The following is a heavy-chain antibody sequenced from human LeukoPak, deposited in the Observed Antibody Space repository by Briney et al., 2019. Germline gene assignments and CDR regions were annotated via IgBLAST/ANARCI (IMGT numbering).Heavy chain of an antibody. CDR2: ISGSGVST. D-gene: IGHD6-13*01. CDR3: ATDAYSSSWYWFDP. Sequence: PGGSLRLSCAASGFTFSSYAISWVRQAPGKGLEWVSAISGSGVSTYYADSVKGRFTISRDNSKNTLYLQMNSLRAEDTAVYYCATDAYSSSWYWFDPWGQGTLVTVSS. V-gene: IGHV3-23*01. CDR1: GFTFSSYA. J-gene: IGHJ5*02.